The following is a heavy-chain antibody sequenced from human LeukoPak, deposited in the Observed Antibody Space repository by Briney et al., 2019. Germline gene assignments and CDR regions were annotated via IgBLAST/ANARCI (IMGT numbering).Heavy chain of an antibody. V-gene: IGHV4-59*08. Sequence: PSETLSLTCTVSGGSISSYYWSWIRQPPGKGLEWIGYIYYSGSTNYNPSLKSRVTISVDTSKNQFSLKLSSVTAADTAVYYCARVDYGGNTAFDIWGQGTMVTVSS. CDR2: IYYSGST. J-gene: IGHJ3*02. CDR3: ARVDYGGNTAFDI. CDR1: GGSISSYY. D-gene: IGHD4-17*01.